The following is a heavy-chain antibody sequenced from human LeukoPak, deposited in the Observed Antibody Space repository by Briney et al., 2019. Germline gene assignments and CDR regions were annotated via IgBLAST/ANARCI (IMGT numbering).Heavy chain of an antibody. V-gene: IGHV1-69*04. J-gene: IGHJ3*02. CDR1: GGTFSSYA. Sequence: SVKVSCKASGGTFSSYAIIWVRQAPGQGLEWMGRIIPILGIANYAQKFQGRVTITADKSTSTAYMELSSLRSEDTAVYYCARERGKQWLVLDAFDIWGQGTMVTVSS. CDR3: ARERGKQWLVLDAFDI. CDR2: IIPILGIA. D-gene: IGHD6-19*01.